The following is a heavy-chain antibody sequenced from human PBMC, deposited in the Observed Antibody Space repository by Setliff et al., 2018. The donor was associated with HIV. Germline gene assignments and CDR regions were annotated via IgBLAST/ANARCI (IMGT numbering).Heavy chain of an antibody. CDR2: IYPGDSDI. CDR1: GYNFATYY. D-gene: IGHD3-10*01. J-gene: IGHJ6*03. Sequence: GESLKISCKTSGYNFATYYITWVRQMPGKGLDWMGIIYPGDSDIRYSPSFQGQVTISADKSISTAYLQWSSLKASDTAMYYCARAGSFDPYYYMDVWGKGTTVTVSS. V-gene: IGHV5-51*01. CDR3: ARAGSFDPYYYMDV.